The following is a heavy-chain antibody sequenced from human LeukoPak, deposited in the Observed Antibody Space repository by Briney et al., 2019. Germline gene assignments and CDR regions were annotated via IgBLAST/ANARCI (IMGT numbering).Heavy chain of an antibody. CDR2: LRYDGSNK. CDR1: GFTFSSYG. J-gene: IGHJ4*02. Sequence: GGSLRLSCAASGFTFSSYGMHWVRQAPGKGMEWVASLRYDGSNKYYADSVKGRFTISRDNSKNTLYLQINSLRAEDTAVYYCAKGVGSSSWYWREYFDYWGQGTLVTVSS. D-gene: IGHD6-13*01. V-gene: IGHV3-30*02. CDR3: AKGVGSSSWYWREYFDY.